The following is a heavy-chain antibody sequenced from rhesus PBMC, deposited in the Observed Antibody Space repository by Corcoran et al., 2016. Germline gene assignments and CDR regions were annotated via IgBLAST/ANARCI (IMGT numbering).Heavy chain of an antibody. J-gene: IGHJ5-2*02. CDR3: ARMLAATKNSLDV. CDR1: GASMTTNS. V-gene: IGHV4-147*01. D-gene: IGHD1-20*01. Sequence: QVQLQESGPGLVKPSETLALTCAVSGASMTTNSWTWIRLPPGTGLEWIGYIKGNSGRTSDNPARESRVTFFTDTSKSQGSLNLNSGTAADTAIYYCARMLAATKNSLDVWGRGVLVTVSS. CDR2: IKGNSGRT.